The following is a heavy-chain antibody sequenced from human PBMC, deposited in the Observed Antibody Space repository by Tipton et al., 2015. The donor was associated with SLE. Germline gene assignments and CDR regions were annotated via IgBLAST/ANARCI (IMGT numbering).Heavy chain of an antibody. CDR3: ARSLGNTHDFDL. V-gene: IGHV5-51*03. CDR1: GYNFDIYW. Sequence: QLVQSGAEVKKAGESLKIACEGTGYNFDIYWIGWVRQMPGKGLEWMGIIYPGDSDTRYNPSFQGQVTISADKSISTAYLQWSSLKASDTAMYYCARSLGNTHDFDLWGRGTLVTVSS. D-gene: IGHD4-23*01. CDR2: IYPGDSDT. J-gene: IGHJ2*01.